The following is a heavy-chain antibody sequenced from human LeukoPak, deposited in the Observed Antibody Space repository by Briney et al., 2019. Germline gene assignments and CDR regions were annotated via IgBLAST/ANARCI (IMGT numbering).Heavy chain of an antibody. CDR2: IYPGDSDT. CDR1: GYRFTTYW. CDR3: ARDSSGYSLFDY. D-gene: IGHD3-22*01. V-gene: IGHV5-51*01. J-gene: IGHJ4*02. Sequence: GGSLQISGQGSGYRFTTYWIAGVRQMPGKGLEGMGIIYPGDSDTRYSPSFQGQVSISADKSISTAYLQWRSRKASDTAMYYCARDSSGYSLFDYCGQGTQVTVSS.